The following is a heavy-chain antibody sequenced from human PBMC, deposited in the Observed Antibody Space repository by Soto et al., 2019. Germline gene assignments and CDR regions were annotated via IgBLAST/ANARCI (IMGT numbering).Heavy chain of an antibody. J-gene: IGHJ4*02. CDR1: GFTFSNYR. CDR3: TRDRDGLAY. V-gene: IGHV3-74*01. CDR2: INSDGST. Sequence: VQLVESGGDLVQPGGSLRLSCAASGFTFSNYRMHWVRQAPGKGLVWVSSINSDGSTNYADSVKGRFTISRDNAKNTLYLQMNSLRVEDATIYYCTRDRDGLAYWGQGTLVTVSS.